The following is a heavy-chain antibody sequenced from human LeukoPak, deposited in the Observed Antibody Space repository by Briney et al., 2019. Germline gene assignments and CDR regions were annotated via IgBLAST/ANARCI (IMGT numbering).Heavy chain of an antibody. CDR2: ISSNSGTR. D-gene: IGHD3-22*01. V-gene: IGHV3-48*02. CDR3: AREGAVVHDY. Sequence: GGSLRLSCAASGFTFNRYSMNWVRQAPGKGLEWVSYISSNSGTRYYADPVKGRFTISRDNAKNSLYLQRNSLRDEDTAVYYCAREGAVVHDYWGQGTLVTVSS. CDR1: GFTFNRYS. J-gene: IGHJ4*02.